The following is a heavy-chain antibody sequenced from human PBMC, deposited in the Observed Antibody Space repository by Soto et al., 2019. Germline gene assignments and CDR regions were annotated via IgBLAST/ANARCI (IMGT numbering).Heavy chain of an antibody. CDR1: GGSISSRSYS. CDR3: ARGYCSSTICYIWDNWFDP. J-gene: IGHJ5*02. V-gene: IGHV4-39*07. D-gene: IGHD2-2*02. Sequence: PSETLSLTCSVSGGSISSRSYSWGWIRQPPGKGLEWIGTIYYSENTYYNPSLKSRVTISVDTSKNQFSLKLSSVTAADTAVYYCARGYCSSTICYIWDNWFDPWGQGTLVTVSS. CDR2: IYYSENT.